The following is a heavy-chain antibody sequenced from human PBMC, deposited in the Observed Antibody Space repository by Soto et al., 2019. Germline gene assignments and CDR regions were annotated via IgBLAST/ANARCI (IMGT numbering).Heavy chain of an antibody. CDR1: GFIFGDYA. D-gene: IGHD3-3*01. CDR2: VRGSNDNT. Sequence: EVQLVESRGNLVQPGGSLRLSCAASGFIFGDYAMSWVRQAPGKGLEWLSLVRGSNDNTYYADSVRGRFTISRDNSRNTLYLQMNSLRVDDTAIYYCAKDWTHLDYWGQGTLVTVSS. V-gene: IGHV3-23*04. J-gene: IGHJ4*02. CDR3: AKDWTHLDY.